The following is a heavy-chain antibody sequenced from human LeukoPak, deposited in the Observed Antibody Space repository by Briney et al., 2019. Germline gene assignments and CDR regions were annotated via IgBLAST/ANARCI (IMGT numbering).Heavy chain of an antibody. D-gene: IGHD3-16*01. CDR2: INYSGST. CDR1: GGSISSDY. CDR3: ARHRPGERRFDP. Sequence: SETLSLTCSVSGGSISSDYWSWIRQPPGEGLEWIGYINYSGSTNSNPSLKSRVTISVDTSKNQFSLKLSSVTAADTAVYYCARHRPGERRFDPWGQGTLVTVSS. V-gene: IGHV4-59*08. J-gene: IGHJ5*02.